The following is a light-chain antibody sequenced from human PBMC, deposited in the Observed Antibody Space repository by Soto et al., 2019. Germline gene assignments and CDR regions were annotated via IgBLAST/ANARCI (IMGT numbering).Light chain of an antibody. CDR3: SSYAASNNFYFV. V-gene: IGLV2-8*01. CDR2: EVT. Sequence: PGQSVTISCTGTSSDVGGYNYVSWYQQYPGRAPKLMIYEVTKRPSGVPDRFSGSKSGNTASLTVSGLQAEDEGDYYCSSYAASNNFYFVFGGGTKLTVL. CDR1: SSDVGGYNY. J-gene: IGLJ3*02.